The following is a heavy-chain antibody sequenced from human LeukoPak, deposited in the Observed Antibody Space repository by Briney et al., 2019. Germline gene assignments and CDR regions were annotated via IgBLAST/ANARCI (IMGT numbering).Heavy chain of an antibody. CDR3: ATTYYYDSSGYSLFDS. D-gene: IGHD3-22*01. Sequence: ASVKVSCKVSGYTLTELSMHWVRQAPGKGMEWMGGFNAEDGETIYAQKFQGRVTMTEDTSTDTAYMELSSLRSADTAVSYCATTYYYDSSGYSLFDSWGQGTLATVSS. CDR2: FNAEDGET. J-gene: IGHJ4*02. V-gene: IGHV1-24*01. CDR1: GYTLTELS.